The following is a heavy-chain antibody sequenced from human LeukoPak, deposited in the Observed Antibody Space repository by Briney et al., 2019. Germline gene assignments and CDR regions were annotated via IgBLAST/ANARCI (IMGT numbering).Heavy chain of an antibody. V-gene: IGHV4-61*02. CDR3: ARSGCSSTSCYFDYYYYYYMDV. CDR1: GGSISSGSYY. CDR2: IYTSGST. J-gene: IGHJ6*03. Sequence: SETLSLTCTVSGGSISSGSYYWSWIRQSAGKGLEWIGRIYTSGSTNYNPSLKSRVTISVDTSKNQFSLKLSSVTAADTAVYYCARSGCSSTSCYFDYYYYYYMDVWGKGTTVTVSS. D-gene: IGHD2-2*01.